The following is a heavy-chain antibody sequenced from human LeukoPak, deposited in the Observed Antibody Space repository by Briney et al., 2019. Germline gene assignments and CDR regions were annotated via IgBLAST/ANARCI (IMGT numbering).Heavy chain of an antibody. Sequence: ASVKVSCKASGYTFGSYDVNWVRQATGQGLEWMGWMNPNSGNTGYAQKFQGRVTMTRNTSISTAYMELSSLRSEDTAVYYCVRNTATSRYFDYWGQGTPVTVSS. J-gene: IGHJ4*02. CDR3: VRNTATSRYFDY. CDR2: MNPNSGNT. CDR1: GYTFGSYD. V-gene: IGHV1-8*01. D-gene: IGHD5-18*01.